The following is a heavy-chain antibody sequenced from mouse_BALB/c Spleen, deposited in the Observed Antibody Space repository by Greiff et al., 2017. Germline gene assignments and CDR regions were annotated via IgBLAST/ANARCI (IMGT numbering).Heavy chain of an antibody. CDR1: GFAFSSYD. Sequence: EVQGVESGGGLVKPGGSLKLSCAASGFAFSSYDMSWVRQTPEKRLEWVAYISSGGGSTYYPDTVKGRFTISRDNAKNTLYLQMSSLKSEDTAMYYCARTGYGYDDYAMDYWGQGTSVTVSS. CDR2: ISSGGGST. V-gene: IGHV5-12-1*01. D-gene: IGHD2-2*01. CDR3: ARTGYGYDDYAMDY. J-gene: IGHJ4*01.